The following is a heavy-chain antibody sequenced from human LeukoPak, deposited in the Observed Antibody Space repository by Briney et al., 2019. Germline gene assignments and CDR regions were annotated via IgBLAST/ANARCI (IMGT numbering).Heavy chain of an antibody. CDR2: ISGSGGST. CDR3: AKAGSGSYWDY. Sequence: GGSLRLSCAASGFTFSSYAMSWVRQAPGKGLERVSAISGSGGSTYYAASVKGRFTISRDNSKNTLYLQMNNLRAEDTAVYYCAKAGSGSYWDYWGQGTLVTVSS. V-gene: IGHV3-23*01. D-gene: IGHD3-10*01. CDR1: GFTFSSYA. J-gene: IGHJ4*02.